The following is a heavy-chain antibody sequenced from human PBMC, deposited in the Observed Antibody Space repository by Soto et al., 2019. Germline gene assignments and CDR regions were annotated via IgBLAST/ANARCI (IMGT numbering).Heavy chain of an antibody. CDR1: GGSISSYY. J-gene: IGHJ4*02. Sequence: TSETLSLTCTVSGGSISSYYWSWIRQPPGKGLEWIGYIYYSGNINYNPSLKSRVTISVDTSMNQFSLKLSSVTAADTAVYYCAIHGSGDFWSGXIDYWGQRTLVTVSS. D-gene: IGHD3-3*01. CDR2: IYYSGNI. V-gene: IGHV4-59*08. CDR3: AIHGSGDFWSGXIDY.